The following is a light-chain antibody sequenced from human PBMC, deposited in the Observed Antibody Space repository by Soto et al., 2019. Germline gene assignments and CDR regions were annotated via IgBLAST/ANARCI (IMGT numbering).Light chain of an antibody. J-gene: IGKJ2*01. CDR2: DAS. CDR3: QQYDSSPYT. V-gene: IGKV3-20*01. CDR1: QSVRSSY. Sequence: EIVLTQSPGTLSLSPGERATLSCRASQSVRSSYLAWYQQKPGQAPRLLIYDASSRATGIADRFSGSGSGTDFTLTISRLEPEEFAVFYCQQYDSSPYTFGQGTKLDIK.